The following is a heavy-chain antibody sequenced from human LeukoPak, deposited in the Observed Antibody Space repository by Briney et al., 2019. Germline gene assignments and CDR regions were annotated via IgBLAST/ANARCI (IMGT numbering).Heavy chain of an antibody. CDR1: GFTFSSYW. D-gene: IGHD2-15*01. Sequence: PGGSLRLSCAASGFTFSSYWMTWVRHAPGKGLEWVANIKQDGSEKYVDSVKGRFTISRDNAKNSLYLQMNSLRAEDTAVYYCTRDTGCSGGTCYSFYDCWGQGTLVTVSS. CDR2: IKQDGSEK. V-gene: IGHV3-7*01. J-gene: IGHJ4*02. CDR3: TRDTGCSGGTCYSFYDC.